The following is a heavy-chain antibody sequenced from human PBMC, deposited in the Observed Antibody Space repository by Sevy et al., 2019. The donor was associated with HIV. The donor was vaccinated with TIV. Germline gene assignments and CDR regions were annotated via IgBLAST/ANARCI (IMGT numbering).Heavy chain of an antibody. D-gene: IGHD2-2*01. J-gene: IGHJ4*02. Sequence: GGSLRLSCAASGFTFSGSALHWVRQASGKGLEWVGRIGMKANSYATAYAASVKGRFTISRDDSKNSAYLQMNSLKTEDTDVYYCTTYLAYCRSTSCHYYFDNWGQGTLVTVSS. CDR2: IGMKANSYAT. CDR1: GFTFSGSA. V-gene: IGHV3-73*01. CDR3: TTYLAYCRSTSCHYYFDN.